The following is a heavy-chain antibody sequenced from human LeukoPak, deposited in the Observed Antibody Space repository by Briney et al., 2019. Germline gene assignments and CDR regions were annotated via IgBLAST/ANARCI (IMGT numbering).Heavy chain of an antibody. CDR1: GYTFTGYY. CDR2: INPNSGGT. J-gene: IGHJ6*03. D-gene: IGHD5-18*01. CDR3: ARGGYSNGLGYYYYYYMDV. Sequence: ASVKVSCKASGYTFTGYYMHWVRQAPGQGLEWMGWINPNSGGTNYAQKFQGRVTMTMDTSISTAYMELSRLRPDDTAVYYCARGGYSNGLGYYYYYYMDVWGKGPTVTVSS. V-gene: IGHV1-2*02.